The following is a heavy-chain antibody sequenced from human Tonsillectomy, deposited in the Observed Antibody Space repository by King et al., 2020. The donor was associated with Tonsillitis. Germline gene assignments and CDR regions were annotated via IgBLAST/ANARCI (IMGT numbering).Heavy chain of an antibody. D-gene: IGHD3-16*01. CDR1: GGSISDYY. Sequence: QLQESGPGLVKPSETLSLTCTVSGGSISDYYWCWIRQPAGKGLEWIRRIYTSGSTNYNPSLKSRVTMSADTSKNQFSLKLNSLTAADAAVYYFWINRIMIMFGVVHDVFDIWGQGTMVTVSS. V-gene: IGHV4-4*07. CDR2: IYTSGST. CDR3: WINRIMIMFGVVHDVFDI. J-gene: IGHJ3*02.